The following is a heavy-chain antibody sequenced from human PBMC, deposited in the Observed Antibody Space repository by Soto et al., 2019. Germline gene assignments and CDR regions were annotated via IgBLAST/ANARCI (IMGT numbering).Heavy chain of an antibody. J-gene: IGHJ4*02. CDR3: ARGQQLARKTDY. V-gene: IGHV4-34*01. CDR2: INHSGST. Sequence: SETLSLTCAVYGGSFSGYYWSWIRQPPGKGLEWIGEINHSGSTNYNPSLKSRVTISVDTSKNQFSLKLSSVTAADTAVYYCARGQQLARKTDYWGQGTLVTVSS. D-gene: IGHD6-13*01. CDR1: GGSFSGYY.